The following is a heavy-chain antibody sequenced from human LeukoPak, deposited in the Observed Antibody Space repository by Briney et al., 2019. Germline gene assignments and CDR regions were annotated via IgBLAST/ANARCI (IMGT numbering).Heavy chain of an antibody. Sequence: SQTLSLTCAISGDSVSSNSAAWNWIRQPPSRGLEWLGRTYYRSKWYNDYAVSVKSRITINPDTSKNQFSLQLNSVTPEDTAVYYCARLWFGELTYYYYGMDVWGQGTTVTVSS. D-gene: IGHD3-10*01. CDR1: GDSVSSNSAA. CDR3: ARLWFGELTYYYYGMDV. CDR2: TYYRSKWYN. J-gene: IGHJ6*02. V-gene: IGHV6-1*01.